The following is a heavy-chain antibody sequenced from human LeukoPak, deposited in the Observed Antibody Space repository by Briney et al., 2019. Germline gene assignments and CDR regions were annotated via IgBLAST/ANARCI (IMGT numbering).Heavy chain of an antibody. J-gene: IGHJ5*02. CDR2: IIPIFGTA. Sequence: GASVKVSCKASGGTFSSYAISWVRQAPGQGLEWMGGIIPIFGTANYAQKFQGRVTITTDESTSTAYMELSSLRSEDTAVYYCARAWRDILTGYYTAGWFDPWGQGTLVTVSS. D-gene: IGHD3-9*01. CDR1: GGTFSSYA. CDR3: ARAWRDILTGYYTAGWFDP. V-gene: IGHV1-69*05.